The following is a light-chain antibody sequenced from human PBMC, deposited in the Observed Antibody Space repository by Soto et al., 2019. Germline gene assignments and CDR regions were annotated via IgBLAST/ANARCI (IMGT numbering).Light chain of an antibody. V-gene: IGLV1-40*01. CDR3: QSYDSSLSGSGV. J-gene: IGLJ2*01. CDR2: GNS. Sequence: QSVLTQPPSVFGAPGQRVTISCTGSSSNIGAGYDVHWYQQLPGTAPKLLIYGNSNRPSGVPDRFSGSKSGTSASLAITGLQAEDEADYYCQSYDSSLSGSGVFGGGTQLTVL. CDR1: SSNIGAGYD.